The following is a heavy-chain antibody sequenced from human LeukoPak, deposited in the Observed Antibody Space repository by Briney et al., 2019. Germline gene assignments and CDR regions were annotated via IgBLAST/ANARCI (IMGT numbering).Heavy chain of an antibody. CDR2: INPNSGGT. CDR1: GYTFTGYY. Sequence: GASVKVSCKASGYTFTGYYMHWVRQAPGQGLEWMGWINPNSGGTNYAQKFQGRVTMTRDTSISTAYMELSRLRSDDTAVYYCARDDPSIVRGVIIELFDYWDQGTLVTVSS. J-gene: IGHJ4*02. V-gene: IGHV1-2*02. D-gene: IGHD3-10*01. CDR3: ARDDPSIVRGVIIELFDY.